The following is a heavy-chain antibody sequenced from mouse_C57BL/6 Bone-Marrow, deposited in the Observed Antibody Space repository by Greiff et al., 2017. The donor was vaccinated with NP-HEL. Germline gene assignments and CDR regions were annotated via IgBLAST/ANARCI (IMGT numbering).Heavy chain of an antibody. V-gene: IGHV1-64*01. CDR2: IHPNSGST. J-gene: IGHJ1*03. D-gene: IGHD1-1*01. CDR1: GYTFTSYW. CDR3: ARGDYYGRSPYWYFDV. Sequence: QVQLQQPGAELVKPGASVKLSCKASGYTFTSYWMHWVKQRPGQGLEWIGMIHPNSGSTNYNEKFKSKATLTVDKSSSTAYMQLSSLTYEDSAVSCSARGDYYGRSPYWYFDVWGTRTTLTVSS.